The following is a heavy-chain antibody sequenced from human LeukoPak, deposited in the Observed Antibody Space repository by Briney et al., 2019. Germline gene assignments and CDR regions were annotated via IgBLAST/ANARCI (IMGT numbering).Heavy chain of an antibody. D-gene: IGHD3-10*01. J-gene: IGHJ5*02. CDR2: ISSNGGST. V-gene: IGHV3-64*01. CDR1: GFTFSSYA. CDR3: ARNYGSGSYYWFDP. Sequence: GGSLRLSCAASGFTFSSYAMHRVRQAPGKGLEYVSAISSNGGSTYYANSVKGRFTISRDNSKNTLYLQMGSLRAEDMAVYYCARNYGSGSYYWFDPWGQGTLVTVSS.